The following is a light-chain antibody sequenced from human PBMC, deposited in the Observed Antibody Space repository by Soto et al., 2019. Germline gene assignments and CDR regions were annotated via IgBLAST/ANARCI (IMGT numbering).Light chain of an antibody. Sequence: QSVLTQPPSVSGAPGQRVTISCTGSSSNIGAGYDVHWYQQLPGTAPKLLIHGNSNRPSGVPDRFSGSKSVTSASLAITGLQAEDEADYYCQSYDCSLRGVVFGGGTELTVL. CDR3: QSYDCSLRGVV. V-gene: IGLV1-40*01. CDR1: SSNIGAGYD. CDR2: GNS. J-gene: IGLJ2*01.